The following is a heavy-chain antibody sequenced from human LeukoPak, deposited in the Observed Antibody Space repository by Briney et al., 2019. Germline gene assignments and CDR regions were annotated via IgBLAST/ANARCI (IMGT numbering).Heavy chain of an antibody. V-gene: IGHV3-74*01. J-gene: IGHJ6*02. D-gene: IGHD1-26*01. CDR3: ARDSLLTYYYYGMDL. Sequence: GGSLRLSCAASGFTFSSYWMPWVRQAPGKGLVWVSRINSDGSSTSYADSVKGRFTISRDNAKNTLYLQMNSLRAEDTAVYYCARDSLLTYYYYGMDLWGQGTTVTVSS. CDR1: GFTFSSYW. CDR2: INSDGSST.